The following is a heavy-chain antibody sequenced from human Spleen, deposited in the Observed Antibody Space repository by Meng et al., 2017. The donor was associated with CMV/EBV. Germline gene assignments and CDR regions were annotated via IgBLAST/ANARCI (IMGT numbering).Heavy chain of an antibody. CDR1: GFTFSSST. CDR2: IRSSSSYI. CDR3: SQGPHAIFYYYHLPPPDF. D-gene: IGHD2-2*01. J-gene: IGHJ4*02. V-gene: IGHV3-21*04. Sequence: GRSLRLSCEASGFTFSSSTMNWVRQAPGKGLEWGSSIRSSSSYIYYVDSVKGRFTISRDNSKNSLYLQMNSLRAEDTAFHRCSQGPHAIFYYYHLPPPDFWGQGALVTVSS.